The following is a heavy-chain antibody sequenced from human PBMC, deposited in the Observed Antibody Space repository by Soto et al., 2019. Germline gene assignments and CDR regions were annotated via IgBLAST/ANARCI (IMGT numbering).Heavy chain of an antibody. CDR2: ISWNSGSI. V-gene: IGHV3-9*01. D-gene: IGHD3-10*01. CDR3: AKDTGDYYGSGSYSDY. CDR1: GFTFGDYA. J-gene: IGHJ4*02. Sequence: SLRLSCAASGFTFGDYAMHWVRQAPGKGLEWVSGISWNSGSIGYADSVKGRFTISRDNAKNSLYLQMNSLRAEDTALYYCAKDTGDYYGSGSYSDYWGQGTLVTVSS.